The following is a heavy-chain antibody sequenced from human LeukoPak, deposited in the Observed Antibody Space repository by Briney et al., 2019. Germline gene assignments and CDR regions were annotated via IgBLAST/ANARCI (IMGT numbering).Heavy chain of an antibody. D-gene: IGHD3-10*01. J-gene: IGHJ5*02. CDR3: ARDSYYGSGSESNWFDP. Sequence: PSQTLSLTCTVSGGSISSGSYYWSWLRQPAGKGLEWIGRIYTSGSTNYNPSLKSRVTISVDTSNNQFSLKLSSVTAADTAVYYCARDSYYGSGSESNWFDPWGQGTLVTVSS. V-gene: IGHV4-61*02. CDR2: IYTSGST. CDR1: GGSISSGSYY.